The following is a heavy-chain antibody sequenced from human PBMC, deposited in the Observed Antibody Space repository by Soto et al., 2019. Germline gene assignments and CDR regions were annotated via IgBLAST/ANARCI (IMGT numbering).Heavy chain of an antibody. Sequence: QVQLQESGPGLVKPSQTLSLACTVSGAIVTSGENYWSWVRQAPGKGLEWIGYVYDSGITYYTPALGSRVTLSVDRPNNQVSLKLSSVTAAGTAVYCCVRNLALGYFGNVWGHGTIVTVSS. CDR2: VYDSGIT. D-gene: IGHD5-18*01. J-gene: IGHJ3*01. CDR3: VRNLALGYFGNV. V-gene: IGHV4-30-4*01. CDR1: GAIVTSGENY.